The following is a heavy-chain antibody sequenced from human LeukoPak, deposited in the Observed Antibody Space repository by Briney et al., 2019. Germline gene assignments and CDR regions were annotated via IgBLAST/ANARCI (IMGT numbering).Heavy chain of an antibody. CDR2: ISGSGGST. D-gene: IGHD3-9*01. V-gene: IGHV3-23*01. J-gene: IGHJ6*02. CDR3: AKETELRYFDWLANYGMDV. Sequence: GGSLRLSCAASGFIVSNNYMSWVRQAPGKGLEWVSAISGSGGSTYYADSVKGRFTISRDNSKNTLYLQMNSLRAEDTAVYYCAKETELRYFDWLANYGMDVWGQGTTVTVSS. CDR1: GFIVSNNY.